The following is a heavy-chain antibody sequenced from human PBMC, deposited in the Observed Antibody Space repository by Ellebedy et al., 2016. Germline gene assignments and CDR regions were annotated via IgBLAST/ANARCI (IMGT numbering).Heavy chain of an antibody. CDR3: AKDMRSSSSRGVGDY. Sequence: GESLKISCAASGFTFSSYAMSWVRQAPGKGLEWVSAISGSGGSTYYADSVKGRFTISRDNSKNTLYLQMNSLRAEDTAVYYCAKDMRSSSSRGVGDYWGQGTLVTVSS. J-gene: IGHJ4*02. CDR1: GFTFSSYA. CDR2: ISGSGGST. V-gene: IGHV3-23*01. D-gene: IGHD6-6*01.